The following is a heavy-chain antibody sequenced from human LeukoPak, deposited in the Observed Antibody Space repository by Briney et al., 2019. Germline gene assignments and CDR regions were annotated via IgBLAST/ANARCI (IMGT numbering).Heavy chain of an antibody. Sequence: GASVKVSCKASGYTFTSYDINWVRQATGQGLEWMGWMNPNSGNTGYAQKFQGRVTMTRDTSISTAYMELSSLRSDDTAVYYCARAWAAALRSYWYFDLWGRGTLVTVSS. V-gene: IGHV1-8*02. CDR2: MNPNSGNT. CDR1: GYTFTSYD. J-gene: IGHJ2*01. D-gene: IGHD6-13*01. CDR3: ARAWAAALRSYWYFDL.